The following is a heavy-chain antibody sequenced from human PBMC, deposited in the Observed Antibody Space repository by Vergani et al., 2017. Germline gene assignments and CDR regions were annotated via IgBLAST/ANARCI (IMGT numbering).Heavy chain of an antibody. D-gene: IGHD6-19*01. V-gene: IGHV1-69*12. J-gene: IGHJ4*02. CDR2: IFPVFGTA. CDR3: ARRISGWGYFAY. CDR1: GGTFSSYA. Sequence: QVQLVQSGAEVKQPGSSVKVSCTASGGTFSSYAISWVRQAPGQGLEWMGRIFPVFGTANYAQMFQRRAMITADESTSTAYMKLSSLRSEDTAVYYCARRISGWGYFAYWGQGTLVTVP.